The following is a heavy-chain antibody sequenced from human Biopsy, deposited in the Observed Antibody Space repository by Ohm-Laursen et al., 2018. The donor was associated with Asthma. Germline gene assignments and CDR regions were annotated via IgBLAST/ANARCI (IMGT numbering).Heavy chain of an antibody. CDR3: ARVPHYDILTGFTLRYYYGMDV. V-gene: IGHV4-31*11. Sequence: SQTLSLTCAVSGGPISSGGYSWSWIRQHPGKGLEWIGYIYYRGSTYYNPSLKSRVTISVDTSKNQFSLKLSSVTAADTAVYYCARVPHYDILTGFTLRYYYGMDVWGQGTTVTVS. CDR1: GGPISSGGYS. J-gene: IGHJ6*02. CDR2: IYYRGST. D-gene: IGHD3-9*01.